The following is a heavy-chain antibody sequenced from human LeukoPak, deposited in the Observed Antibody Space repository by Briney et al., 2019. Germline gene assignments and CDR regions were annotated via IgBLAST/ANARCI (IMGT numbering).Heavy chain of an antibody. V-gene: IGHV3-15*01. D-gene: IGHD1-26*01. J-gene: IGHJ4*02. CDR3: TTRGGSFSIFDY. CDR2: IKSKTDGGTR. Sequence: GGSLRLSCAASGFTFSSYAMSWVRQAPGKGLEWVGRIKSKTDGGTRDYAAPVKGRFTISRDDSKNTLYLQMNSLKTEDTAVYYCTTRGGSFSIFDYWGQGTLVTVSS. CDR1: GFTFSSYA.